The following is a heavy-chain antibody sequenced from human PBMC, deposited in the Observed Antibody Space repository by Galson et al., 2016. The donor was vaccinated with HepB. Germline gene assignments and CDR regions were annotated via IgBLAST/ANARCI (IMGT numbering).Heavy chain of an antibody. CDR3: ATFQWDGELLFYFDS. J-gene: IGHJ4*02. V-gene: IGHV1-69*01. D-gene: IGHD1-7*01. Sequence: VRQAPGQGLEWMGGIITMFGTSNYAQKFQGRVTITADESTSTAYMELSSLRSEDTALYYCATFQWDGELLFYFDSWGQGTLVTVSS. CDR2: IITMFGTS.